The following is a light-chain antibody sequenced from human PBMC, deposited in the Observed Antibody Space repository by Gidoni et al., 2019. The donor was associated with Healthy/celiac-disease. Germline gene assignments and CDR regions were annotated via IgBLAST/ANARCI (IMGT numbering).Light chain of an antibody. CDR2: SAS. CDR1: QSFSSY. J-gene: IGKJ5*01. V-gene: IGKV1-39*01. Sequence: DIQLTPSPSSLSASVGDRVTITCRASQSFSSYLNWYQHKSGKAPKLLIYSASSLQSGVPSRFSGSGSGTVFTLTISSLQPEELATYFCQQSYSTPGTFGQGTRLEIK. CDR3: QQSYSTPGT.